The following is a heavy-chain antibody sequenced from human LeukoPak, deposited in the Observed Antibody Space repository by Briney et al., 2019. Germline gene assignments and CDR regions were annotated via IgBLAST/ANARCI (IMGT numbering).Heavy chain of an antibody. CDR3: AKVPASLRLYYMDV. D-gene: IGHD5-12*01. Sequence: GGSLRLSCAASGFTFSSYAMSWVRQAPGKGLEWVSAISGSGGSTYHADSVKGRFTISRDNSKNTLYLQMNSLRAEDTAVYYCAKVPASLRLYYMDVWGKGTTVTVSS. J-gene: IGHJ6*03. CDR2: ISGSGGST. V-gene: IGHV3-23*01. CDR1: GFTFSSYA.